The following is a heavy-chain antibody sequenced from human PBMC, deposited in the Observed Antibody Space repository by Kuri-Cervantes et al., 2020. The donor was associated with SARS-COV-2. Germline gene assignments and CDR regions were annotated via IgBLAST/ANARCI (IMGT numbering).Heavy chain of an antibody. CDR3: ARESTYTFDI. V-gene: IGHV4-4*02. J-gene: IGHJ3*02. CDR2: IFHDGST. CDR1: GGAINTYNW. Sequence: SQTLSLTCVVSGGAINTYNWWTWVRQPPGKGLQWIGEIFHDGSTKFNPSLSLRGRVTMSLDKSKNHFSLNPTSVTAADTAVDYCARESTYTFDIWGQGTLVTVSS. D-gene: IGHD2-2*02.